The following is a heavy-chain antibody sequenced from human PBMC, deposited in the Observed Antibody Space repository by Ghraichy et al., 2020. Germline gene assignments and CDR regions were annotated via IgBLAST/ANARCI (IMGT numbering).Heavy chain of an antibody. CDR3: ARWRNNMDV. J-gene: IGHJ6*02. D-gene: IGHD1/OR15-1a*01. Sequence: SQTLSLTCSVSGDSVRRFYWSWTRQPPGKGLEWIGYIYYSGSTMYNPSLKSRVTMSVDTSKNQFSLNLRSVTDADTAVYYCARWRNNMDVGVQGTTVTVSS. CDR1: GDSVRRFY. CDR2: IYYSGST. V-gene: IGHV4-59*02.